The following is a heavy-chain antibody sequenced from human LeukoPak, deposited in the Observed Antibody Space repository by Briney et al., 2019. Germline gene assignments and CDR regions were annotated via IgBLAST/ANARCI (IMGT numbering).Heavy chain of an antibody. Sequence: GGSLRLSCAASGFTFSDYYMSWIRQAPGKGLEWVSYISSSGSTIYYADSVKGRFTISRDYAKNSLYLQMNSLRAEDTAVYYCARDSRAYCGGDCSTYAFDIWGQGTMVTVSS. CDR1: GFTFSDYY. J-gene: IGHJ3*02. CDR2: ISSSGSTI. V-gene: IGHV3-11*04. CDR3: ARDSRAYCGGDCSTYAFDI. D-gene: IGHD2-21*02.